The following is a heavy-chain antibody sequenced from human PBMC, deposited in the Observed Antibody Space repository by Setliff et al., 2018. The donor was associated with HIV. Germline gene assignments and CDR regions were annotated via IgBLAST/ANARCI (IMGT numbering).Heavy chain of an antibody. CDR2: VYYGGIT. V-gene: IGHV4-59*01. CDR3: ARGVRTAAAPTFDH. CDR1: GVATDSNY. D-gene: IGHD6-13*01. Sequence: SETLSLTCTVSGVATDSNYWTWIRQSPGKGLEWIGYVYYGGITNYSPSLKSRVSISIDTSKNQFYLNLGSVTTADTAVYFCARGVRTAAAPTFDHWGQGALVTVSS. J-gene: IGHJ4*02.